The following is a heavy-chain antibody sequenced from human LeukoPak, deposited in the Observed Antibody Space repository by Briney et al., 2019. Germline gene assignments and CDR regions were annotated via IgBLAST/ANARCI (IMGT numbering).Heavy chain of an antibody. V-gene: IGHV1-69*13. CDR1: GGTFSSYA. J-gene: IGHJ4*02. CDR3: ARGWLAETTVVTPYNY. D-gene: IGHD4-23*01. Sequence: ASVKVSCKASGGTFSSYAISWVRQAPGQGLEWMGGIIPIFGTPNYAQKFQGRVTITADESTSTAYMELNSLRSEDTAVYYCARGWLAETTVVTPYNYWGQGTLVTVSS. CDR2: IIPIFGTP.